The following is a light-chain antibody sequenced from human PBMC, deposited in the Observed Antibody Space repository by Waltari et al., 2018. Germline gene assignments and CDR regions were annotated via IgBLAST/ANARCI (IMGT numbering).Light chain of an antibody. CDR2: DVN. CDR1: SSDVGGYNY. Sequence: QSALTQPASVSGSPGQPITISCTGTSSDVGGYNYVSWYQQHPDKAPKLMIYDVNNRASGVSNRFSGSKSGNTASLTISGLQAEDEADYYCSSYTSSSTLFGGGTKLTVL. J-gene: IGLJ2*01. CDR3: SSYTSSSTL. V-gene: IGLV2-14*03.